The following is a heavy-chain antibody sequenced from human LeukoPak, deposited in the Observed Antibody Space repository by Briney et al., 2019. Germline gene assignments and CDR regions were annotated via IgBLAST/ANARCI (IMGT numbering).Heavy chain of an antibody. CDR3: AKDLGSGWN. Sequence: GGSLRLSCAASTFTFSSYNMNWVRQAPGKGLDWVSAISGSGDSTYSADSVKGRFTISRDNSKNTLYLQMNSLRAEDTAVYYCAKDLGSGWNWGQGTLVTVSS. D-gene: IGHD6-19*01. CDR2: ISGSGDST. CDR1: TFTFSSYN. V-gene: IGHV3-23*01. J-gene: IGHJ4*02.